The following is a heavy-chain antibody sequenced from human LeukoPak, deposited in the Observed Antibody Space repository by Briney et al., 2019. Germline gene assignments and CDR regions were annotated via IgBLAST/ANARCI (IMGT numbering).Heavy chain of an antibody. D-gene: IGHD3-22*01. J-gene: IGHJ4*02. V-gene: IGHV1-2*02. CDR2: VNPKRGDT. CDR1: RYTFTGYY. CDR3: ARETTGSYYDSSGYYGSLYYFDY. Sequence: GASVKVSCQASRYTFTGYYMHWVRQAPGQGLAWMGWVNPKRGDTNYAQKFQGRITMTRDTSISTVYMELSRLRSDDTAVYYCARETTGSYYDSSGYYGSLYYFDYWGQGTLVTVSS.